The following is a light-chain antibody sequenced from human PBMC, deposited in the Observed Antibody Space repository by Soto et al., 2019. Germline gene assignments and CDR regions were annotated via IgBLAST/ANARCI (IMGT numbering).Light chain of an antibody. V-gene: IGKV3-20*01. CDR3: QQYGRSPPFT. CDR1: QSVSSTY. J-gene: IGKJ2*01. Sequence: EIVLTQSPGTLSLSPGERATLSCRASQSVSSTYIAWYQQNPGQAPRLLIYGASSRATCIPARFSGSGSGTDFTLTISRLEPEDFAVYFCQQYGRSPPFTFGQGTKVEIK. CDR2: GAS.